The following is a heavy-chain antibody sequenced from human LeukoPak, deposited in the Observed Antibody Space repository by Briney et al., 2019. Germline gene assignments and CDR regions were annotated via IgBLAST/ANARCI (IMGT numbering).Heavy chain of an antibody. CDR1: GYSFTSYW. J-gene: IGHJ4*02. V-gene: IGHV5-51*01. CDR2: IYPGDSDT. Sequence: GESLKISCKGSGYSFTSYWIGWVRQMPGKGLDWMGSIYPGDSDTRYRPSFQGQVTISADKSTSTAYLQWSSLKASDTAMYYCAITGSHNGNRLDYWGQGTLVTVS. D-gene: IGHD1-20*01. CDR3: AITGSHNGNRLDY.